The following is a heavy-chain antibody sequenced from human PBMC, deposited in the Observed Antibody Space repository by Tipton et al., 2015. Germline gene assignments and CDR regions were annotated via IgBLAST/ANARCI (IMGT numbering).Heavy chain of an antibody. CDR2: INDSGKS. CDR1: GESFSKYY. D-gene: IGHD3-10*01. CDR3: ARTYSYDSGTDYEGDWFDP. Sequence: TLSLTCAVSGESFSKYYWSWIRQSPGKGLEWIGEINDSGKSNYNPSLKGRLTISLDTTKNHFSLRLNSVTAADTAVYYCARTYSYDSGTDYEGDWFDPWGQGTLVTVSS. V-gene: IGHV4-34*01. J-gene: IGHJ5*02.